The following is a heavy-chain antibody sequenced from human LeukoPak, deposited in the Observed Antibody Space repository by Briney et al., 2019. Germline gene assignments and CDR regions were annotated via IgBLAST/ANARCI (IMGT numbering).Heavy chain of an antibody. CDR3: AKSLVLRKSRGY. Sequence: GGSLRLFCAASGFTFSNYGMSWGRQAPGKGLEWVSGISGSGDSTDYADSVKGRFTISRDNSKNTLYVQMNSLRAEDTAVYYCAKSLVLRKSRGYWGQGTLVTVSS. V-gene: IGHV3-23*01. CDR2: ISGSGDST. CDR1: GFTFSNYG. J-gene: IGHJ4*02. D-gene: IGHD3-16*02.